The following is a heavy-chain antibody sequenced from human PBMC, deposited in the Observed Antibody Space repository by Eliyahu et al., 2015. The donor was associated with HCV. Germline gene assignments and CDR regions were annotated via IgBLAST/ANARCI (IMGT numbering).Heavy chain of an antibody. CDR2: IYDSGST. D-gene: IGHD4-11*01. CDR3: ARSSPMTTAIPFDS. J-gene: IGHJ4*02. V-gene: IGHV4-61*01. Sequence: QVQLQESGPGLVKPSETLSLTCTVSGGSVSSRSSYWSWIRQPPGKALEWIGYIYDSGSTNYNPSLKSRVTISVETSANQFSLKLTSVTAADTALYYCARSSPMTTAIPFDSWGQGTLVTVSS. CDR1: GGSVSSRSSY.